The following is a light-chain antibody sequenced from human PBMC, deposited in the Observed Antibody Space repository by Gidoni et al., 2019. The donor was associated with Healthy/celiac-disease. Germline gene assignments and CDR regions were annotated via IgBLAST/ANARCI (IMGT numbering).Light chain of an antibody. CDR3: QAWDSSTVV. CDR2: QDS. J-gene: IGLJ2*01. Sequence: SYDLTPPPSVCVSPGQTASITCSGDKLGDKYACWYQQKPGQSPVLVIYQDSKRPSGIPERFSGSNSGNTATLTISGTQAMDEADYYCQAWDSSTVVFGGGTKLTVL. CDR1: KLGDKY. V-gene: IGLV3-1*01.